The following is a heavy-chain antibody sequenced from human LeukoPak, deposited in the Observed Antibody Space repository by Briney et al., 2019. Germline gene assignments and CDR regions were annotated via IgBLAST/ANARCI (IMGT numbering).Heavy chain of an antibody. D-gene: IGHD2-8*02. J-gene: IGHJ4*02. CDR3: ATYRQVLLPFES. CDR2: IRYDGSNK. Sequence: GGSLRLSCAASGFSFSSYGMHWVRQAPGKGLEWVAFIRYDGSNKYYADSVKGRFTISRDNSKNTLYLQMNSLRAEDTAIYYCATYRQVLLPFESWGQGTLVTVSS. V-gene: IGHV3-30*02. CDR1: GFSFSSYG.